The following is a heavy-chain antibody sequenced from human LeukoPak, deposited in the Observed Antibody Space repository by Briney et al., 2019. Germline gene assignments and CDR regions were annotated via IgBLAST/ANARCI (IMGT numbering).Heavy chain of an antibody. CDR2: ISPYHGHT. J-gene: IGHJ6*02. D-gene: IGHD6-19*01. V-gene: IGHV1-18*01. Sequence: ASVTVSCTASGYTFTNYGITWVRQAPGQGLEWMGWISPYHGHTNYLQDFQGRVTMTTDTSTTTAYMELRSLRSDDTAVYYCATGGGWSIKDYFGIDVWGQGTTVTVSS. CDR1: GYTFTNYG. CDR3: ATGGGWSIKDYFGIDV.